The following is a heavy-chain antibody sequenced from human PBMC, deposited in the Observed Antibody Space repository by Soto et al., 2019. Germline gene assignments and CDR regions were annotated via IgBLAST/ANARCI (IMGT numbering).Heavy chain of an antibody. V-gene: IGHV1-18*01. D-gene: IGHD2-2*02. Sequence: QVQLVQSGAEVKQPGASVKVSCKASGYTFTNYGFTWVRQAPGQGLEWLGWISTYNGNTKYAQKVQGRLTMTTDTSTNTGQKEVACLRSDGTALYFCSEATVACFLYHLDVWGKGSTVTVSS. CDR2: ISTYNGNT. CDR3: SEATVACFLYHLDV. CDR1: GYTFTNYG. J-gene: IGHJ6*04.